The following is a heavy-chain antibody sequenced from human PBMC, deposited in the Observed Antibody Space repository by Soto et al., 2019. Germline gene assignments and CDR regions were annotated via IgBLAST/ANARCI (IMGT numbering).Heavy chain of an antibody. CDR2: IYYSGST. D-gene: IGHD6-19*01. V-gene: IGHV4-59*01. CDR3: ARDLIAVAGISNWFDP. Sequence: SETLSLTCTVSGGSISSYYWSWIRQPPGKGLEWIGYIYYSGSTNYNPSLKSRVTISVDTSKNQFSLKLSSVTAADTAVYYCARDLIAVAGISNWFDPWGQGTLVTVSS. J-gene: IGHJ5*02. CDR1: GGSISSYY.